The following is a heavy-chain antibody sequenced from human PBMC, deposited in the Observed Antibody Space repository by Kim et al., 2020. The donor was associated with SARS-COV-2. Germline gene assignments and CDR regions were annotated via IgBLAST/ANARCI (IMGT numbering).Heavy chain of an antibody. J-gene: IGHJ4*02. CDR3: ARGGDMASKRPHDY. V-gene: IGHV1-2*02. D-gene: IGHD3-16*01. CDR1: GYTFTDYY. Sequence: ASVKVSCKASGYTFTDYYLHWVRQAPGQGFEWMGWINPQSGGTKYAQKLQGRVTMTRDTSISTAYMEVSSLKSDDTAVYYCARGGDMASKRPHDYWGQGILVTVSS. CDR2: INPQSGGT.